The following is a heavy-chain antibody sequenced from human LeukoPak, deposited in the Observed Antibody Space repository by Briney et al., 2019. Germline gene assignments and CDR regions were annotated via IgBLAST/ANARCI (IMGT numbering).Heavy chain of an antibody. CDR2: IYYSGST. Sequence: ASETLSLTCAVSGGSISSNSYYWGWIRQPPGKGLEWIGSIYYSGSTYYNPSLKSRVAISVDTSKNQFSLKLSSVTAADTAVYYCARDSPYGDLRPFDLWGRGTLVTVSS. J-gene: IGHJ2*01. V-gene: IGHV4-39*07. CDR3: ARDSPYGDLRPFDL. D-gene: IGHD4-17*01. CDR1: GGSISSNSYY.